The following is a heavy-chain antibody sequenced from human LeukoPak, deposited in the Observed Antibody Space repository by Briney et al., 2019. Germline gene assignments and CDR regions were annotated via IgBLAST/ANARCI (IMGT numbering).Heavy chain of an antibody. V-gene: IGHV3-7*04. CDR3: ARGSGHSTYWYY. J-gene: IGHJ4*02. CDR2: IKEDGSEK. Sequence: AGCLRLSCAASGFTFSDYYMSWIRQTPTKGLEWLANIKEDGSEKYYVDSVKGRFTISRDNAKNSLYLQMNSLRGEDTAVYYCARGSGHSTYWYYWGQGTLVTVSS. D-gene: IGHD2/OR15-2a*01. CDR1: GFTFSDYY.